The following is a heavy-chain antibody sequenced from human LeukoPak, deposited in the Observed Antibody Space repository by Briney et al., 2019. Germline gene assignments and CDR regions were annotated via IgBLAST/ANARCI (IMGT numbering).Heavy chain of an antibody. CDR1: GYNFAGHW. CDR3: AARTLSSSWYD. D-gene: IGHD6-13*01. CDR2: IYPDDSDT. V-gene: IGHV5-51*01. J-gene: IGHJ4*02. Sequence: GESLKISCKGSGYNFAGHWIGWVRQMPGTGLEWMGIIYPDDSDTRYSPSFQGQVIISADKSISTAYLQWSSLKASDTAMYYCAARTLSSSWYDWGQGTLVTVSS.